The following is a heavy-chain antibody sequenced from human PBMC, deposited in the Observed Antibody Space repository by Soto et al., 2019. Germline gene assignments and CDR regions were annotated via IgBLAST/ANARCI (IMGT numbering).Heavy chain of an antibody. J-gene: IGHJ4*02. Sequence: ASVKVSFKVSGYTLTELSMHWVRQAPGKGLEWMGGFDPEDGETIYAQKFQGRVTMTRNTSISTAYMELSSLRSEDTAVYYCARVPSRYSSSSLAYWGQGTLVTVSS. CDR1: GYTLTELS. CDR3: ARVPSRYSSSSLAY. V-gene: IGHV1-24*01. D-gene: IGHD6-6*01. CDR2: FDPEDGET.